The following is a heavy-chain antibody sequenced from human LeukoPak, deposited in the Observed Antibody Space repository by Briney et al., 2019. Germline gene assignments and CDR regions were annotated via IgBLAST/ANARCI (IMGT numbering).Heavy chain of an antibody. CDR3: ARDDQMATPG. CDR1: GGSISSSVYY. V-gene: IGHV4-39*07. CDR2: VYYSGST. Sequence: SETLSLTCTVSGGSISSSVYYWGWIRQPPGKGLEWIGSVYYSGSTSGTTYYNPSLKSRVTISVDTSKNQFSLKLSSVTAADTAVYYCARDDQMATPGWGQGTLVTVSS. J-gene: IGHJ4*02. D-gene: IGHD5-24*01.